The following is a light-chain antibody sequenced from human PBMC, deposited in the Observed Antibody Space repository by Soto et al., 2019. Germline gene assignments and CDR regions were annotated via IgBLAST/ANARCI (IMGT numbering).Light chain of an antibody. V-gene: IGLV2-14*03. J-gene: IGLJ1*01. CDR2: FVN. Sequence: QSALTQPASVSGSPGQSITISCTATNNDIGAYNYVSWYQQHPGKAPKLIIYFVNNRPSGVSNRFSGSKSGNTASLTISGLQGDDEADYYCSSYTSTSTFVFGSGTKVTVL. CDR1: NNDIGAYNY. CDR3: SSYTSTSTFV.